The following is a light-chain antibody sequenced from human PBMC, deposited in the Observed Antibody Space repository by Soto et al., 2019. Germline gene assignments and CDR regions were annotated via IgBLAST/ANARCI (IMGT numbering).Light chain of an antibody. J-gene: IGKJ1*01. Sequence: EIVLTQSPATLSLSPGERATLSCRASQSVSSSLAWYQQRPGQAPRLLIYDASNRATGVPVRFSGSGSGTDFTLTISSLEPEDFAVYYCQQLGAFGQGTKVEIK. CDR3: QQLGA. CDR2: DAS. V-gene: IGKV3-11*01. CDR1: QSVSSS.